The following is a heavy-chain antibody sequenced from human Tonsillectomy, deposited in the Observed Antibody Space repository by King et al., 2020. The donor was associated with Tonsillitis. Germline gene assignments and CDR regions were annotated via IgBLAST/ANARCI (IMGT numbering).Heavy chain of an antibody. J-gene: IGHJ4*02. D-gene: IGHD5-24*01. CDR3: ARDLMTAVYNSLAY. V-gene: IGHV3-30*02. CDR1: GFTFSTDD. CDR2: IRYDGKYN. Sequence: VQLVESGGGVVQPGGSLRFSCAVSGFTFSTDDMHWVRQAPGKGLEGVACIRYDGKYNSYADSVKGRFSISGDNSKNTLYLHMNSLSAEDTAGYYCARDLMTAVYNSLAYCGQGTLLTVS.